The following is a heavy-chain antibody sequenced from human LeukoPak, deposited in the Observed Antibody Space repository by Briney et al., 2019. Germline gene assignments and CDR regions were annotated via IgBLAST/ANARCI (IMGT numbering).Heavy chain of an antibody. Sequence: GGSLRLSCAASGFTFSNSAMSWVRQAPGKGLEWVSISDSDGSTYYADSVKGRFTISRDHSKNSLYLQMNSLRAEDTAVYYCAKDERGYSGYDWPYWGQGTLVTVSS. V-gene: IGHV3-23*01. CDR1: GFTFSNSA. D-gene: IGHD5-12*01. CDR3: AKDERGYSGYDWPY. J-gene: IGHJ4*02. CDR2: SDSDGST.